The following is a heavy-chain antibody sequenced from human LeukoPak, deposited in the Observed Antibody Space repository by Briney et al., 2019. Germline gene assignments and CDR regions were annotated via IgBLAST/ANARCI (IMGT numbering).Heavy chain of an antibody. V-gene: IGHV3-9*01. J-gene: IGHJ4*02. CDR1: GFDFDDYA. Sequence: GGSLRLSCAASGFDFDDYAMQWVRQAPGKGLEWVSGISWNSNTKGYADSVKGRFTISRDNAKHSLYLQMDSLRPEDTALYYCAKDIEGSAMTGIDYWGQGTLVTVSS. CDR2: ISWNSNTK. D-gene: IGHD1-1*01. CDR3: AKDIEGSAMTGIDY.